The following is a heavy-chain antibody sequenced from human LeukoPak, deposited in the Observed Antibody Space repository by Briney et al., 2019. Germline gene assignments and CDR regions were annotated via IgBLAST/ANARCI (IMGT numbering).Heavy chain of an antibody. D-gene: IGHD4-23*01. J-gene: IGHJ2*01. CDR3: ERGSGDYGGNSGLRVYWYFDL. CDR1: GGSFSGYY. V-gene: IGHV4-34*01. Sequence: SETLSLTCAVYGGSFSGYYWSWIRQPPGKGLEWIGEINHSGSTNYNPSLKSRVTISVDTSKNQFSLKLSSVTAADTAVYYCERGSGDYGGNSGLRVYWYFDLWGRGTLVTVSS. CDR2: INHSGST.